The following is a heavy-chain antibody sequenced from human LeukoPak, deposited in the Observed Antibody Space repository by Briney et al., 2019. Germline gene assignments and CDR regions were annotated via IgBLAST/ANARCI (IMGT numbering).Heavy chain of an antibody. J-gene: IGHJ3*02. CDR2: ISSSSSYI. Sequence: GGSLRLSCAASGFTFSSYSMNWVRQAPGKGLEWVSSISSSSSYIYYADSVKGRFTISRDNAKNSLYLQMNSLRAEDTAVYYCARGKQWELLILDAFDIWGQGTMVTVSS. V-gene: IGHV3-21*01. D-gene: IGHD1-26*01. CDR1: GFTFSSYS. CDR3: ARGKQWELLILDAFDI.